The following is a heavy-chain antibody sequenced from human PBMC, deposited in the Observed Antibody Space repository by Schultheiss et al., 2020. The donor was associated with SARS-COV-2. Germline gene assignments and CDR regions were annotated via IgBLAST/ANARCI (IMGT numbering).Heavy chain of an antibody. J-gene: IGHJ2*01. CDR1: GFSLSDARMG. D-gene: IGHD7-27*01. V-gene: IGHV2-70*12. Sequence: SGPTLVKPTETLTLTCTVSGFSLSDARMGVIWIRQSPGKALEWLALIDWDDDKNYSTSLKTRLTISKDTSKNQVVLTMTNMDPVDTATYYCARMLWGSWYFALWGRGTLVTVSS. CDR2: IDWDDDK. CDR3: ARMLWGSWYFAL.